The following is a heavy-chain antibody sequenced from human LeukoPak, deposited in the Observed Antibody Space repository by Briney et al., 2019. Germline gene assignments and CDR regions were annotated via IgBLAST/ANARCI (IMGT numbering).Heavy chain of an antibody. D-gene: IGHD3-9*01. CDR1: GGSISSYY. V-gene: IGHV4-59*01. CDR2: IYYSGST. Sequence: SETLSLTCTVSGGSISSYYWSWIRQPPGKGLEWIGYIYYSGSTSYNPSLKSRVTISVDTSKDQFSLKLSSVTAADTAVYYCARADYDILTGYYLFGYWGQGTLVTVSS. CDR3: ARADYDILTGYYLFGY. J-gene: IGHJ4*02.